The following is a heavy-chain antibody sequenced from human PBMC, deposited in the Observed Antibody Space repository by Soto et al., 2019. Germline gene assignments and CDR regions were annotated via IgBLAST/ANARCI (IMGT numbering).Heavy chain of an antibody. V-gene: IGHV4-59*01. D-gene: IGHD2-15*01. CDR1: GGSISSYY. CDR2: IYYSGST. CDR3: ARGGGYDERLNWVVVVAALDAFDI. Sequence: PSETLSLTCTVSGGSISSYYWSWIRQPPGKGLEWIGYIYYSGSTNYNPSLKSRVTISVDTSKNQFSLKLSSVTAADTAVYYCARGGGYDERLNWVVVVAALDAFDIWGQGTMVTVS. J-gene: IGHJ3*02.